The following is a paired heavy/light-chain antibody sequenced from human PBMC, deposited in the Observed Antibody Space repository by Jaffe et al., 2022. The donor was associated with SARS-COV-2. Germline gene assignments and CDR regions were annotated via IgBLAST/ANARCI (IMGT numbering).Light chain of an antibody. CDR2: KAS. CDR1: QSISIW. V-gene: IGKV1-5*03. J-gene: IGKJ2*01. Sequence: DIQMTQSPSTLSASVGDRVTITCRASQSISIWLAWYQQKPGKAPNLLIYKASSLESGVPSRFSGSGSGTEFTLTISSLQPDDFATYYCQRYNSYPYTFGQGTKLEIK. CDR3: QRYNSYPYT.
Heavy chain of an antibody. CDR1: GFIISSYG. CDR2: MSSGGANA. J-gene: IGHJ3*01. V-gene: IGHV3-23*01. Sequence: EVQLLESGGGLVQPGGSLRLSCTASGFIISSYGMTWVRQAPGKGLEWVSAMSSGGANAYYGDSVKGRFTISRDSSKNTLDLQMNSLRDEDTAVYYCAKEAHGGASLSWGQGTMVIVSS. CDR3: AKEAHGGASLS. D-gene: IGHD1-26*01.